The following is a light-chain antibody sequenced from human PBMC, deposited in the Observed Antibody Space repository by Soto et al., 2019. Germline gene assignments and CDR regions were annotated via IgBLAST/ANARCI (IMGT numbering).Light chain of an antibody. J-gene: IGKJ1*01. CDR1: QSISSW. CDR3: QYQNDYCWT. CDR2: KTS. Sequence: DIQLTQSPSTLSASVGDRVTITCRASQSISSWLAWYQQKPGKAPNLLIYKTSNLERGVPSRFSGSGSGTEFTLTISSLQPDDFATYYRQYQNDYCWTFGQGTKVEIK. V-gene: IGKV1-5*03.